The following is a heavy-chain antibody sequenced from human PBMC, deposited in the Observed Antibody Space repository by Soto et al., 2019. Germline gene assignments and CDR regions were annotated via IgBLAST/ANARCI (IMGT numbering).Heavy chain of an antibody. CDR1: GFTFSSYA. J-gene: IGHJ4*02. V-gene: IGHV3-30-3*01. D-gene: IGHD2-15*01. CDR2: ISYDGSNK. CDR3: ARAGGLLLDY. Sequence: QVQLVESGGGVVQPGRSLRLSCAASGFTFSSYAMHWVRQAPGKGLEWVAVISYDGSNKYYADSVKGRFTISRDIPKNTRYLQVNSLRAEDTAVDYCARAGGLLLDYWGQGTLVTVSS.